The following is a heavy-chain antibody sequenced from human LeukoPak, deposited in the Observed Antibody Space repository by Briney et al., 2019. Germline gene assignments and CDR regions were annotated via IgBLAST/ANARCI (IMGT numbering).Heavy chain of an antibody. CDR3: AKDHTIFGVVENFDY. V-gene: IGHV3-23*01. D-gene: IGHD3-3*01. Sequence: PGGSLRLSWAPSGFTFSTYAMSWVRQAPGEGLEWVSAIIGSGGSTYYADSVKGRFPISRDNSKNTMYLQMNSMSAEDTAVYYCAKDHTIFGVVENFDYWGQGTLVTVSS. CDR2: IIGSGGST. CDR1: GFTFSTYA. J-gene: IGHJ4*02.